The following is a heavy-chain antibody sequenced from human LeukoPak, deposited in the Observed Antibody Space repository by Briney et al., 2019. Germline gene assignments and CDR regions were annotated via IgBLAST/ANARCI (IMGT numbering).Heavy chain of an antibody. Sequence: SETLSLTCAVPGYSISSGYYWGWIRQPPGKGLEWIGSIYHSGSTYYNPSLKSRVTISVDTSKNQFSLRLSSVTAADTAVYYCARAPYSSGWPFDYWGQGTLVTVSS. CDR3: ARAPYSSGWPFDY. J-gene: IGHJ4*02. D-gene: IGHD6-19*01. V-gene: IGHV4-38-2*01. CDR2: IYHSGST. CDR1: GYSISSGYY.